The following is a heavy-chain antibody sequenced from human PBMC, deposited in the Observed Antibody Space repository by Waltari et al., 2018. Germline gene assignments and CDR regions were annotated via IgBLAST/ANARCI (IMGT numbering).Heavy chain of an antibody. CDR2: IWYDGSNK. V-gene: IGHV3-30*18. D-gene: IGHD3-3*01. CDR1: GFTFRSYG. CDR3: AKAAIRFSHMDV. Sequence: QVQLVESGGGVVQPGRSLRLSCAASGFTFRSYGMHGVRQAPGKGLEWVAVIWYDGSNKYYADSVKGRFTISRDNSKNTLYLQMNSLRAEDTAVYYCAKAAIRFSHMDVWGKGTTVTVSS. J-gene: IGHJ6*03.